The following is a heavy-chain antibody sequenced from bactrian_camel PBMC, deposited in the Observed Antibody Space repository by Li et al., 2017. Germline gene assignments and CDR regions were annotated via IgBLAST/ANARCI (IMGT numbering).Heavy chain of an antibody. CDR3: AAPPLMGNCPRPDFAY. V-gene: IGHV3S55*01. Sequence: HVQLVESGGGSVQTGGSLRLSCAPSGLSVSDSSMAWFRQSPGKEPEAVAAIRRDDLTAYTDSVKGRFTISEDNAENSLLLQMSNLKPEDTAMYYCAAPPLMGNCPRPDFAYWGQGTQVTVS. CDR1: GLSVSDSS. J-gene: IGHJ6*01. CDR2: IRRDDLT. D-gene: IGHD3*01.